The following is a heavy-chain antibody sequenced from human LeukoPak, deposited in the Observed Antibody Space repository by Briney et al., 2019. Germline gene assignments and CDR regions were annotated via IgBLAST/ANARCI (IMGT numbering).Heavy chain of an antibody. D-gene: IGHD2-15*01. J-gene: IGHJ4*02. V-gene: IGHV3-74*01. CDR1: GFTFSRYW. CDR2: INSDGRNT. CDR3: AKAPVTSCRGAFCYPFDY. Sequence: GGSLRLSCVASGFTFSRYWMHWVRQAPGKGLVWVSRINSDGRNTNYADSVKGRFSISRDNAENTLYLQMNSLRVEDAAVYYCAKAPVTSCRGAFCYPFDYWGQGTLVTVSS.